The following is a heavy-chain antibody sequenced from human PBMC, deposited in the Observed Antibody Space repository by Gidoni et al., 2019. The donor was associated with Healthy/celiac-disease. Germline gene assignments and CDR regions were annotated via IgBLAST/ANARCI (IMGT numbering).Heavy chain of an antibody. CDR3: AKEAGGYCSGGSCYDYFDY. CDR1: GFTFSSYA. Sequence: EVQLLESGGGLVQPGGSLRLSCAASGFTFSSYAMSWVRQAPGKGLEWVSAISGSGGSTYYADSVKGRFTISRDNSKNTLYLQMNSLRAEDTAVYYCAKEAGGYCSGGSCYDYFDYWGQGTLVTVSS. V-gene: IGHV3-23*01. J-gene: IGHJ4*02. CDR2: ISGSGGST. D-gene: IGHD2-15*01.